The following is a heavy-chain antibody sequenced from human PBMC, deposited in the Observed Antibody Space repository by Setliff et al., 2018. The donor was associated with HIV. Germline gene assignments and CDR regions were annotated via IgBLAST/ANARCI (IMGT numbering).Heavy chain of an antibody. V-gene: IGHV1-69*05. D-gene: IGHD6-19*01. CDR3: ARPLFQIAVAGTTAFDI. CDR2: LIPFFGTA. J-gene: IGHJ3*02. CDR1: GGTFGRYT. Sequence: ASVKVSCKASGGTFGRYTIAWVRQAPGQGLDWVGGLIPFFGTANYAQKFQGRVTITTDESTSTAYMELSSLRSEDTAVYYCARPLFQIAVAGTTAFDIWGQGTMVTVSS.